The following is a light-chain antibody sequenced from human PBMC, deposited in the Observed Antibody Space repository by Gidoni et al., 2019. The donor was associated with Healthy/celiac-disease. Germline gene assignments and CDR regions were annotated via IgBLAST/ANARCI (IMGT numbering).Light chain of an antibody. Sequence: DIVMTQSPLSLPVTPGEPASISCRSSQSLLHSNGYNYLYWYLQNPGQSPQLLIYLGSNRASGVPDMFSGSGSVTDFTLKISRVEAEDVGVYYCMQALQTPPTFGGGTKVEIK. V-gene: IGKV2-28*01. CDR1: QSLLHSNGYNY. J-gene: IGKJ4*01. CDR3: MQALQTPPT. CDR2: LGS.